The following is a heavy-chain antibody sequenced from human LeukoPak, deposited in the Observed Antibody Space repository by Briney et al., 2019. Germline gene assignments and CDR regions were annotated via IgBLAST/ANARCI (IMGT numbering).Heavy chain of an antibody. J-gene: IGHJ6*02. D-gene: IGHD6-6*01. V-gene: IGHV3-7*05. CDR3: ARDPYSSTWSYGMDV. CDR1: GFTFSNYW. CDR2: IKQDGSEE. Sequence: GPLRLSCAASGFTFSNYWMSWVRQAPGKGLEWVANIKQDGSEEVYVDSLKGRFTISRDNAKNSLFLQMNTLRAEDTAVYYCARDPYSSTWSYGMDVWGQGTTVTVSS.